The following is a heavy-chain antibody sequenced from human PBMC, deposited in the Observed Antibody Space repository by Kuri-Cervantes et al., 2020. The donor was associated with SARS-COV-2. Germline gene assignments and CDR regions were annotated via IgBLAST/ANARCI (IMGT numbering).Heavy chain of an antibody. Sequence: GESLKISCVASGFTFSNYVIHWVRQAPGKGLEWVAVIWYDGENEYYAGSVKGRFTISRDNSKHTVSLHMNSLRAEDTAMYYCARGAASYYYMDVWGKGTTVTVSS. V-gene: IGHV3-33*08. J-gene: IGHJ6*03. CDR1: GFTFSNYV. CDR3: ARGAASYYYMDV. CDR2: IWYDGENE. D-gene: IGHD3-16*01.